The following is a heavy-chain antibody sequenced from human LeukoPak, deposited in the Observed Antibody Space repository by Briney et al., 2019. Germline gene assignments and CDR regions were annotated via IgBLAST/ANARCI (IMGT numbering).Heavy chain of an antibody. CDR2: VSAYNGNT. V-gene: IGHV1-18*01. D-gene: IGHD3-16*01. CDR3: ARVEREWGVYYYYMDV. Sequence: ASVKVSCKASGYTFTSYGISWVRQAPGQGLEGMGWVSAYNGNTNYAQKLQGRVTMTTDTSTSTAYMELRSLRSDDTAVYYCARVEREWGVYYYYMDVWGKGTTVTVSS. CDR1: GYTFTSYG. J-gene: IGHJ6*03.